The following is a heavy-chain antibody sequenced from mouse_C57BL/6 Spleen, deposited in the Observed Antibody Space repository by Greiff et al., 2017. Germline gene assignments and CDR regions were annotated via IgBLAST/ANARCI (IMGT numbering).Heavy chain of an antibody. CDR3: AREVGLLDY. V-gene: IGHV1-82*01. J-gene: IGHJ2*01. CDR2: IYPGDGDT. CDR1: GYAFSSSW. D-gene: IGHD2-13*01. Sequence: LVESGPELVKPGASVKISCKASGYAFSSSWMNWVKQRPGKGLEWIGRIYPGDGDTNYNGKFKGKATLTADKSSSTAYMQLSSLTSEDSAVYFCAREVGLLDYWGQGTTLTVSS.